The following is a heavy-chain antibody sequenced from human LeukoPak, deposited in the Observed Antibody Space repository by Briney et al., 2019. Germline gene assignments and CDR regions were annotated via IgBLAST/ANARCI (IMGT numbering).Heavy chain of an antibody. V-gene: IGHV4-59*08. CDR2: IYYSGST. CDR3: ARLSSGSSSWYDIDY. D-gene: IGHD6-13*01. Sequence: PSETLSLTCTVSSGSISSYYWSWIRQPPGKGLEWIGYIYYSGSTNYNPSLKSRVTISVDTSKNQFSLKLSSVTAADTAVYYCARLSSGSSSWYDIDYWGQGTLVTVSS. J-gene: IGHJ4*02. CDR1: SGSISSYY.